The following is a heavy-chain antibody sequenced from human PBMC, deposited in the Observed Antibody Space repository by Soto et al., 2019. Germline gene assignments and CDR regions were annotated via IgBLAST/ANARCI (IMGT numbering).Heavy chain of an antibody. CDR3: ARDGAAAGWLDP. CDR1: GGSISSYY. J-gene: IGHJ5*02. CDR2: IYYSGST. D-gene: IGHD6-13*01. Sequence: QVQLQESGPGLVKPSETLSLTCTVSGGSISSYYWSWIRQPPGKGLEWIGYIYYSGSTNYNPSLKSRVTISVDTSKNQFSLKLSSVTAADTAVYYCARDGAAAGWLDPWGQGTLVTVSS. V-gene: IGHV4-59*01.